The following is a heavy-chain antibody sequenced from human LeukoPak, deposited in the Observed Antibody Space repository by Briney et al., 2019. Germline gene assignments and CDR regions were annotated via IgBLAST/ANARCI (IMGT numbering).Heavy chain of an antibody. CDR2: IRYDGGNK. Sequence: GGSLRLSCAASGFTFSSYGMHWVRQAPGKGLEWVAVIRYDGGNKYYADSVKGRFTISRDNSKNTLYLEMNSLRAEDTAVYYCAKDLAGSGSYSFDYWGQGTLVTVSS. D-gene: IGHD1-26*01. CDR1: GFTFSSYG. J-gene: IGHJ4*02. V-gene: IGHV3-30*02. CDR3: AKDLAGSGSYSFDY.